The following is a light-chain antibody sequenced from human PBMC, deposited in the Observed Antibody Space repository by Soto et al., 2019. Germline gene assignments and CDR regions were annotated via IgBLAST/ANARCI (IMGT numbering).Light chain of an antibody. Sequence: EIVLTQSPATLSLSPGERATLSCRASQSVSSSLAWYQQTPGQAPSLLIYGASTRATGVPDRFSGTGSGTEFTLTISSLKSEDYAVYYCQQYKSWPPITFGQGTRLEIK. J-gene: IGKJ5*01. CDR3: QQYKSWPPIT. CDR2: GAS. CDR1: QSVSSS. V-gene: IGKV3-15*01.